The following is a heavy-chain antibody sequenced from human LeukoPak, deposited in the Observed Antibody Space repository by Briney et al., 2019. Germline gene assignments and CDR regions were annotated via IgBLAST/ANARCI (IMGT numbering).Heavy chain of an antibody. D-gene: IGHD5-12*01. J-gene: IGHJ4*02. CDR2: MNPNSGST. CDR3: VSAVVATANEGY. Sequence: ASLKVSCKASRYTLTGYNMHWVRQTPGQGREWMGWMNPNSGSTNYAQKFQGRVTMKRETSLRTACMELSRLRADDRGVYYCVSAVVATANEGYWGRGTMVTVSS. CDR1: RYTLTGYN. V-gene: IGHV1-2*02.